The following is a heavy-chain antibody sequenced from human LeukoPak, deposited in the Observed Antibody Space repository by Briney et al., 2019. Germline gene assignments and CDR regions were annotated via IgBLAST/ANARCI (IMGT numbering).Heavy chain of an antibody. V-gene: IGHV1-8*01. J-gene: IGHJ6*03. CDR3: ARDERAYYYMDV. Sequence: ASVKVSCKASGYTFTSYDINWVRQATGQGLEWMGWMNPNSANTGYAQNFQGRVTMTRDTSISTAYMELSRLRSDDTAVYYCARDERAYYYMDVWGKGTTVTVSS. CDR2: MNPNSANT. CDR1: GYTFTSYD.